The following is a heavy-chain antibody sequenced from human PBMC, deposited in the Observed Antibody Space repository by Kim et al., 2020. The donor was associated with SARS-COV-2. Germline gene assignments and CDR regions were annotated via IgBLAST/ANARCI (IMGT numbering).Heavy chain of an antibody. D-gene: IGHD3-22*01. Sequence: GSTNYNPSLTSRVTIAVDTSKNQFSLKLSSVTAADTAVYYCARGGYYEWYWGQGTLVTVSS. J-gene: IGHJ4*02. CDR2: GST. V-gene: IGHV4-34*01. CDR3: ARGGYYEWY.